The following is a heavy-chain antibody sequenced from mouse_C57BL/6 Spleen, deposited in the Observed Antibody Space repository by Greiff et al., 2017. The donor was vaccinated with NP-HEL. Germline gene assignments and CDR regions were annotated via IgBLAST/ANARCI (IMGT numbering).Heavy chain of an antibody. V-gene: IGHV14-1*01. Sequence: EVKLVESGAELVRPGASVKLSCTASGFNIKDYYMHWVKQRPEQGLEWIGRIDPEDGDTEYAPKFQGKATMTADTSSNTAYLQLSSLTSEDTAVYYCTIYYYGSSTGDYAMDYWGQGTSVTVSS. CDR3: TIYYYGSSTGDYAMDY. D-gene: IGHD1-1*01. CDR1: GFNIKDYY. CDR2: IDPEDGDT. J-gene: IGHJ4*01.